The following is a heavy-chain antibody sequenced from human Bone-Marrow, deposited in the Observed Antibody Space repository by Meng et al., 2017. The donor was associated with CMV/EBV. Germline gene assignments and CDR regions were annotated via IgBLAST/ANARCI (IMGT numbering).Heavy chain of an antibody. CDR3: ARRSSSFDY. Sequence: GESLKISCAASGFTFSSYWMSWVRQAPGKGVEWVANIKQDGSEKYYVDSVKGRFTISRDNAKNSLYLRMNSLRAEDTAVYYCARRSSSFDYWGQGTLVTVSS. J-gene: IGHJ4*02. V-gene: IGHV3-7*01. CDR2: IKQDGSEK. D-gene: IGHD6-6*01. CDR1: GFTFSSYW.